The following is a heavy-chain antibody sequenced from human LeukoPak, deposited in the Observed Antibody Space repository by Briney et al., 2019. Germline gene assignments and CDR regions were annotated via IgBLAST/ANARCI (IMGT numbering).Heavy chain of an antibody. CDR1: GFTFDDYA. J-gene: IGHJ3*02. CDR2: ISWNSGSI. Sequence: GGSLRLSCAASGFTFDDYAMHWVRQAPGKGLEWVSGISWNSGSIGYADSVKGRFTISRDNAKNSLYLQMESLRAEDTAVYYCAKERISCSGSSCYPHPFDIWGQGTLAVVSS. D-gene: IGHD2-2*01. V-gene: IGHV3-9*01. CDR3: AKERISCSGSSCYPHPFDI.